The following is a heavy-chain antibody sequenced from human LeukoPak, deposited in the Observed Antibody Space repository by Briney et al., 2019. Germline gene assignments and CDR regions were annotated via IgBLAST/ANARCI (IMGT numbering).Heavy chain of an antibody. CDR1: GFTFSSYW. V-gene: IGHV3-23*01. J-gene: IGHJ4*02. D-gene: IGHD3-22*01. CDR3: AKSLITMIVVAYYFDY. Sequence: GGSLRLSCAASGFTFSSYWMHWVRQAPGKGLEWVSAISGSGGSTYYADSVKGRFTISRDNSKNTLYLQMNSLRAEDTAVYYCAKSLITMIVVAYYFDYWGQGTLVTVSS. CDR2: ISGSGGST.